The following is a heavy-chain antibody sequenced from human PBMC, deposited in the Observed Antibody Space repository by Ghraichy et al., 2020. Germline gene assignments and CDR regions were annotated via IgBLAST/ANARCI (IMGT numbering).Heavy chain of an antibody. CDR2: MNQDGSEK. D-gene: IGHD1-14*01. Sequence: GSLRLSCAASGFPFSGYWMSWVRQAPGRGLEWVANMNQDGSEKQYVDSVKGRFTISRDNAKNSLYLQMNSLRVEDTAVYYCAREPGVNSMDVWGQGTTVTVSS. CDR3: AREPGVNSMDV. CDR1: GFPFSGYW. J-gene: IGHJ6*02. V-gene: IGHV3-7*01.